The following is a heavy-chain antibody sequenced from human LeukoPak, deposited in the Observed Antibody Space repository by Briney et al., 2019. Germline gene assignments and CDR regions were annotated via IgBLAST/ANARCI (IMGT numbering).Heavy chain of an antibody. CDR1: GFTFSSYW. V-gene: IGHV3-74*01. CDR3: AKGQDLDDAFDI. CDR2: INSDGSST. Sequence: GGSLRLSCAASGFTFSSYWMHWVRQAPGKGLVWVSRINSDGSSTSYADSVKGRFTISRDNAKNSLYLQMNSLRAEDTALYYCAKGQDLDDAFDIWGQGTMVTVSS. J-gene: IGHJ3*02.